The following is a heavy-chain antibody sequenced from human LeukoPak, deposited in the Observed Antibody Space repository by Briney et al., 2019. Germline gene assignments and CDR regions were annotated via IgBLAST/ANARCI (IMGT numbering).Heavy chain of an antibody. D-gene: IGHD6-13*01. CDR2: INPNSGGT. CDR3: ARDPERQQLVPDY. J-gene: IGHJ4*02. V-gene: IGHV1-2*02. Sequence: ASVKVSCKASGYTFTGYYMHWVRQAPGQGLEWMGWINPNSGGTNYAQKFQGRVTMTRDTSISTAYMELSRLRSDDTAVYYCARDPERQQLVPDYWGQGTLVTVSS. CDR1: GYTFTGYY.